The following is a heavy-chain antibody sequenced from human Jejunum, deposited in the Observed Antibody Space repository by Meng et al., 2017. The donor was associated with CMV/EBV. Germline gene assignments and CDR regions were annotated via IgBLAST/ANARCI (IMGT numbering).Heavy chain of an antibody. Sequence: CVAAGLSFSAFAMHWGRQAPGQGLEWVAFIRRDGSDKYYEDSVKGRFTISRDNTKNTLFLQMDSLRAEDTAVYYCARASPHAYMDVWGQGTTVTVSS. J-gene: IGHJ6*03. CDR1: GLSFSAFA. V-gene: IGHV3-30*02. CDR3: ARASPHAYMDV. CDR2: IRRDGSDK.